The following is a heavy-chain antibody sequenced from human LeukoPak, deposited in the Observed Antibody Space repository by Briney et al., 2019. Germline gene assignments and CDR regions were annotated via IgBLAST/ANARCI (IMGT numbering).Heavy chain of an antibody. CDR2: IYHSGST. CDR3: ARGLPLLWFGETLDYFDY. Sequence: PSGTLSLTCAVSGGSISSSNWWSWVRQPPGKGLEWIGEIYHSGSTNYNPSLKSRVTISVDKSKNQFSLKLSSVTAADTAVYYCARGLPLLWFGETLDYFDYWGQGTLVTVSS. CDR1: GGSISSSNW. V-gene: IGHV4-4*02. D-gene: IGHD3-10*01. J-gene: IGHJ4*02.